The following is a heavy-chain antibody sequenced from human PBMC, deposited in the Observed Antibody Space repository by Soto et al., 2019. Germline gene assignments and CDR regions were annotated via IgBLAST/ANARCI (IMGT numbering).Heavy chain of an antibody. CDR2: MNPNSGNT. V-gene: IGHV1-8*01. Sequence: ASVKVSCKASGYTFTSYDINWVRQATGQGLEWMGWMNPNSGNTGYAQKFQGRVTMTRNTSISTAYMELSSLRSEDTAVYYCARKVWGVIQLGYYYYMDVWGKGTTVTVSS. CDR3: ARKVWGVIQLGYYYYMDV. D-gene: IGHD3-16*02. J-gene: IGHJ6*03. CDR1: GYTFTSYD.